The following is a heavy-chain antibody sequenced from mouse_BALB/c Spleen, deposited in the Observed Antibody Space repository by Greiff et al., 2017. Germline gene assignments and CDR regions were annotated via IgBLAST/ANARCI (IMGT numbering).Heavy chain of an antibody. D-gene: IGHD2-2*01. V-gene: IGHV5-9-4*01. CDR2: ISSGGSYT. CDR3: ARDGYDEGYAMDY. J-gene: IGHJ4*01. CDR1: GFTFSSYA. Sequence: EVQLVESGGGLVKPGGSLKLSCAASGFTFSSYAMSWVRQSPEKRLEWVAEISSGGSYTYYPDTVTGRFTISRDNAKNTLYLEMSSLRSEDTAMYYCARDGYDEGYAMDYWGQGTSVTVSS.